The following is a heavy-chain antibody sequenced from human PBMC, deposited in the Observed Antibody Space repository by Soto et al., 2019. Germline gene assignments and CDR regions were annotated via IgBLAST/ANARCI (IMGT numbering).Heavy chain of an antibody. D-gene: IGHD2-15*01. CDR2: IYYRGST. Sequence: QVQLPESGPGLVKPSQTLSLTCTISGGSISSGDYYWIWIRQPPGKGLEWIGYIYYRGSTYYNPSLKSGVTISVDTTKTQFSLKLSSLSAADTAVYYCSIHGGSYVYFDYWGQRTLVTVSA. CDR1: GGSISSGDYY. CDR3: SIHGGSYVYFDY. J-gene: IGHJ4*02. V-gene: IGHV4-30-4*01.